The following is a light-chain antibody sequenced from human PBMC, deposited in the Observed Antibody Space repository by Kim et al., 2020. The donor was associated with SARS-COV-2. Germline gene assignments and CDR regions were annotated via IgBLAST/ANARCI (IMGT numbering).Light chain of an antibody. V-gene: IGLV2-14*01. J-gene: IGLJ2*01. Sequence: TNASTAPSNDVGGYNYVSWYQQPPGNAPKLIIYEVSDRPSGVSSRFSGSKSGNTASLTISGLQPEDEAYYHCSSYTSTNTYVVFGGGTQLTVL. CDR1: SNDVGGYNY. CDR2: EVS. CDR3: SSYTSTNTYVV.